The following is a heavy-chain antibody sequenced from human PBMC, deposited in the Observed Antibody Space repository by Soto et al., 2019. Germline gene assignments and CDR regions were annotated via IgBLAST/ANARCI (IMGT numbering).Heavy chain of an antibody. CDR1: GYTFTIYG. CDR3: ARVVSLDDTAMVENHNYYYYSYMAV. CDR2: ISAYNGNT. V-gene: IGHV1-18*01. J-gene: IGHJ6*03. D-gene: IGHD5-18*01. Sequence: ASVKVSCKASGYTFTIYGISWVRQAPGQGLEWMGWISAYNGNTNYAQKLQGRVTMTTDTSTSTAYMELRSLRSDDTAVYYCARVVSLDDTAMVENHNYYYYSYMAVWGKGTTVTSP.